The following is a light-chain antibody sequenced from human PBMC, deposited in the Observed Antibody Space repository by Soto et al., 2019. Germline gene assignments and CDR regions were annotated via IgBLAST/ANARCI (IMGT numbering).Light chain of an antibody. Sequence: IVFTQSPSTLSVSPGERATLSCRASQSVSSNLAWYQQKPGQAPRLLIYGASTRATGIPARFSGSGSGTEFTLTISSLQSEDFAVYYCQQYNNWPRTFGQGTKVDIK. J-gene: IGKJ1*01. V-gene: IGKV3-15*01. CDR1: QSVSSN. CDR2: GAS. CDR3: QQYNNWPRT.